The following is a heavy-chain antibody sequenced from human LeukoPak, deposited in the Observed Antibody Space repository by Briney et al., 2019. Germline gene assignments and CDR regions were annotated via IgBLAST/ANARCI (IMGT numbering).Heavy chain of an antibody. CDR1: GYTFTSYD. Sequence: ASVKVSCKASGYTFTSYDINWVRQATGQGLEWMGWMNPISGDTGYALKFQGRVTMSRNTSISTAYMELGSLRSEDTAVYYCARVPRRGERFDPWGQGTLVSVSS. CDR2: MNPISGDT. CDR3: ARVPRRGERFDP. V-gene: IGHV1-8*01. J-gene: IGHJ5*02. D-gene: IGHD3-10*01.